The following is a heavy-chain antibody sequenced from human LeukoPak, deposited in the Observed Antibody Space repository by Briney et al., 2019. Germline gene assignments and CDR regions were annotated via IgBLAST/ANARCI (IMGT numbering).Heavy chain of an antibody. V-gene: IGHV4-4*02. Sequence: SGTLSLTCAVSGGSISSSNWWSWVRQPPGKGLEWIGEIYHSGSTNYNPSLKSRVTISVYKSKNQFSLKLSSVTAADTAVYYCARESGYYYDTRYFDYWGQGTLVTVSS. CDR2: IYHSGST. CDR1: GGSISSSNW. CDR3: ARESGYYYDTRYFDY. D-gene: IGHD3-22*01. J-gene: IGHJ4*02.